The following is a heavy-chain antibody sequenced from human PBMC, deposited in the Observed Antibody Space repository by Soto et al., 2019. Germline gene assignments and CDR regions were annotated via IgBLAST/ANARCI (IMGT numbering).Heavy chain of an antibody. CDR2: ISGSGGST. J-gene: IGHJ4*02. V-gene: IGHV3-23*01. CDR1: GFTFSSYA. Sequence: EVQLLESGGGLVQPGGSLRLSCAASGFTFSSYAMSWVRQAPGKGLEWVSAISGSGGSTYYADSVKGRFTISRDNAKNTLYLQMSSVRAEDTELYYCSTDPMVVVPPPLVEYCGQGTVVNVSS. D-gene: IGHD2-15*01. CDR3: STDPMVVVPPPLVEY.